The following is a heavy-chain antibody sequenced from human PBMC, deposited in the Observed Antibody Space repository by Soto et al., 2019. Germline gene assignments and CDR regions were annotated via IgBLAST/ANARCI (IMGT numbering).Heavy chain of an antibody. CDR3: ARDKANVGGYNQFDP. D-gene: IGHD1-26*01. Sequence: QVQLQESAPGLLKPSETLSLTCAVSGASIRGSKWWSWVRQPPGKGLEWIGDIYHSGSTNFNPSLKSRVTMSVDKSKNQFSLNLTSVTAADTAVYYCARDKANVGGYNQFDPWGPGTLVTVSS. CDR2: IYHSGST. V-gene: IGHV4-4*02. J-gene: IGHJ5*02. CDR1: GASIRGSKW.